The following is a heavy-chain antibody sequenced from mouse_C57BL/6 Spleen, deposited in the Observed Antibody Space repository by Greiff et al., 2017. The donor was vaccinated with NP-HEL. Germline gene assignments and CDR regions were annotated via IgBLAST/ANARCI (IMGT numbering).Heavy chain of an antibody. CDR2: IDPSDSYT. CDR3: AREGELGFAY. Sequence: QVQLKQPGAELVRPGTSVKLSCKASGYTFTSYWMHWVKQRPGQGLEWIGVIDPSDSYTNYNQKFKGKATLTVDTSSSTADMQLSSLTSEDSAVDDCAREGELGFAYWGQGTLVTVSA. J-gene: IGHJ3*01. CDR1: GYTFTSYW. V-gene: IGHV1-59*01.